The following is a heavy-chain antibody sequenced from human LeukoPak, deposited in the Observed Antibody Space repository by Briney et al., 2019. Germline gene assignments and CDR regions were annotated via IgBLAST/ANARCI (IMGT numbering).Heavy chain of an antibody. CDR3: ASYSGYVRYFDY. Sequence: SSETLSLTCTVSGGSISSYYWSWIRQPPGKGLEWIGYIYYSGSTNYNPSLKSRVTISVDTSKNQFSLKLSSVTAADTAVYYCASYSGYVRYFDYWGQGTLVTVSS. CDR1: GGSISSYY. CDR2: IYYSGST. J-gene: IGHJ4*02. V-gene: IGHV4-59*01. D-gene: IGHD5-12*01.